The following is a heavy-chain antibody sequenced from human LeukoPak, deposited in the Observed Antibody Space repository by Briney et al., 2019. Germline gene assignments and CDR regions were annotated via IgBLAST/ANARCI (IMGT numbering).Heavy chain of an antibody. V-gene: IGHV3-20*04. D-gene: IGHD2-21*01. CDR1: GFILDDYG. J-gene: IGHJ4*02. Sequence: GGSLNLSCAASGFILDDYGMSWVRQAPGKGLEWVSGINWNGGSTGYADSVKGRFTISRDNAKNSLYLQMSSLRAEDTALYYCARAFKYSMSGYYFDYWGQGTLVTVSS. CDR3: ARAFKYSMSGYYFDY. CDR2: INWNGGST.